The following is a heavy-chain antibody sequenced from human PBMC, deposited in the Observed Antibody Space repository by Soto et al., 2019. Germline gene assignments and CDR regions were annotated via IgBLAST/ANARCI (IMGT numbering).Heavy chain of an antibody. CDR1: GHTLTEFS. Sequence: ASVKVSCKISGHTLTEFSIHWVRQAPGKGLEWMGGFDPEGGEAIYAQKWHGRVTVTEDTVTDTAYMELSGLKSDDTAVYYCAREGQFAPNGNQLMDVWGQGTTVTVSS. V-gene: IGHV1-24*01. J-gene: IGHJ6*02. D-gene: IGHD1-1*01. CDR2: FDPEGGEA. CDR3: AREGQFAPNGNQLMDV.